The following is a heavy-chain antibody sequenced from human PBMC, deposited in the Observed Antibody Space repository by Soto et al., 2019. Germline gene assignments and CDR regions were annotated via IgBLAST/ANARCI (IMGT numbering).Heavy chain of an antibody. V-gene: IGHV3-33*01. D-gene: IGHD1-26*01. CDR2: IWHDGSGT. Sequence: QVKLVESGGGVVQPGRSLRLSCAASGFVFNMYGMHWVRQAPGKGLEWVGVIWHDGSGTYYADALKGRFTISRDNSKNTLFLPMDSLTVEDTAVHYCVRDPVALRNRVRVGYFNLWGRGTQVSASS. J-gene: IGHJ2*01. CDR3: VRDPVALRNRVRVGYFNL. CDR1: GFVFNMYG.